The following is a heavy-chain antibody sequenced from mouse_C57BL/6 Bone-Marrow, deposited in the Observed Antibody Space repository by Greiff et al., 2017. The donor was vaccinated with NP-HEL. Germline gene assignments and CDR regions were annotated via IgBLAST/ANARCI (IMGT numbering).Heavy chain of an antibody. Sequence: VKLQESGAELVKPGASVKLSCKASGYTFTSYWMHWVKQRPGQGLEWIGMIHPNSGSTNYNEKFKSKATLTVDKSSSTAYMQLSSLTSEDSAVYYCANYVYFDYWGQGTTLTVSS. CDR2: IHPNSGST. CDR1: GYTFTSYW. J-gene: IGHJ2*01. V-gene: IGHV1-64*01. CDR3: ANYVYFDY. D-gene: IGHD2-4*01.